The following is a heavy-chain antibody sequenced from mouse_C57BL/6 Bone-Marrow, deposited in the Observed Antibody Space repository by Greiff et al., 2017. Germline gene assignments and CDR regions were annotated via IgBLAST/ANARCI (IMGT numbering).Heavy chain of an antibody. CDR2: ISDGGSYT. Sequence: EVKLVESGGGLVKPGGSLKLSCAASGFTFSSYAMSWVRQTPEKRLEWVATISDGGSYTYYPDNVKGRFPISRDNATNTLYLQMSHLKSEDTARYSCASEGITTLVASYAMDYWGQGTSVTVSS. CDR1: GFTFSSYA. V-gene: IGHV5-4*03. D-gene: IGHD1-1*01. J-gene: IGHJ4*01. CDR3: ASEGITTLVASYAMDY.